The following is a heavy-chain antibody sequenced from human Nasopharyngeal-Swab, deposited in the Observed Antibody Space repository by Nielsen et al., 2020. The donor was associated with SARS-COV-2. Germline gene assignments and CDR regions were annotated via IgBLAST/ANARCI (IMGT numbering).Heavy chain of an antibody. CDR3: ARDPNDFDWLITTRYYYYYMDV. CDR2: INTNTGNP. V-gene: IGHV7-4-1*02. J-gene: IGHJ6*03. D-gene: IGHD3-9*01. Sequence: WVRQAPGKGLEWMGWINTNTGNPTYAQGFTGRFVFSLDTSVSTAYLQISSLKAEDTAVYYCARDPNDFDWLITTRYYYYYMDVWGKGTTVTVSS.